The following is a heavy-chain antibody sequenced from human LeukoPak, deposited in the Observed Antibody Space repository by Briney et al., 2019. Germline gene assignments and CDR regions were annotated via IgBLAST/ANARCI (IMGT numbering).Heavy chain of an antibody. CDR1: GGSISRSSYY. J-gene: IGHJ4*02. CDR3: ARHVISGTPISTFDY. V-gene: IGHV4-39*01. D-gene: IGHD1-7*01. Sequence: SETLSLTCTVSGGSISRSSYYWGWIRQPPGKGLECIGSISYSGGTYYNPSLKSRVTISVDTSKNQFSLKLSSVTAADTAVYYCARHVISGTPISTFDYWGQGTLVTVSS. CDR2: ISYSGGT.